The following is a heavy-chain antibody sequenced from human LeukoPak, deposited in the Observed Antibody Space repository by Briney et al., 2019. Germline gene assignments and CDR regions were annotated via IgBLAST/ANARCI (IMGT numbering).Heavy chain of an antibody. V-gene: IGHV4-39*06. Sequence: SETLSLTCTVAGGSISRSSYYWGWIRQPPGKGLEWMGEINHSGRTNYNPSLKSRNTISGDRPKGQCPRKMSSLTAADTAVYYCAREVVITPRDGFDYWGQGTLVTVSS. CDR1: GGSISRSSYY. D-gene: IGHD3-22*01. CDR2: INHSGRT. J-gene: IGHJ4*02. CDR3: AREVVITPRDGFDY.